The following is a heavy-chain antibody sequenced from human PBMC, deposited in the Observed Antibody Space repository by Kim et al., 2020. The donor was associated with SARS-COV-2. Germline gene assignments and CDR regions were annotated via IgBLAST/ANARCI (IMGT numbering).Heavy chain of an antibody. Sequence: GGSLRLSCAASGFTFSNHWMHWVRQVPGKGLVWVSRITNDGSKTTYADSVKGRFTISRDNAKNTLYLQMYSLSAEDTAVYYCTRGMMTQTYFGFHWGQGT. D-gene: IGHD3-10*01. CDR3: TRGMMTQTYFGFH. J-gene: IGHJ4*02. CDR1: GFTFSNHW. CDR2: ITNDGSKT. V-gene: IGHV3-74*01.